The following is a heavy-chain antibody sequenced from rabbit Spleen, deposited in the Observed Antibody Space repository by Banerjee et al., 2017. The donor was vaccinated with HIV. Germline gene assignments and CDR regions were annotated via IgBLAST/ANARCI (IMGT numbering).Heavy chain of an antibody. CDR3: ARKPGNGYYPNFKL. J-gene: IGHJ4*01. CDR2: INAATGKP. V-gene: IGHV1S45*01. Sequence: QEHLVESGGGLVKPEGSLTLTCKASAFSFGDRDVMCWVRQAAGKGLEWIACINAATGKPVYATWAKGRFTISKTSSTTVTLQMTSLTVADTATYFCARKPGNGYYPNFKLWGPGTLVTVS. CDR1: AFSFGDRDV. D-gene: IGHD8-1*01.